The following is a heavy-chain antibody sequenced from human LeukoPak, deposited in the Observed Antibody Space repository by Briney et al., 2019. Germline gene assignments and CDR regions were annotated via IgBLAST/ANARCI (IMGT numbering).Heavy chain of an antibody. V-gene: IGHV3-23*01. CDR2: ISDSGGNT. CDR3: AKDGWVS. Sequence: QPGGSLRLSCPASGFTLSSYAMSWVRQAPGKGLEWVSAISDSGGNTYYADSVKGRFTISRDNSKNTLYLQMNSLRAEDTALYYCAKDGWVSWGQGTLVTVSS. D-gene: IGHD3-10*01. CDR1: GFTLSSYA. J-gene: IGHJ5*02.